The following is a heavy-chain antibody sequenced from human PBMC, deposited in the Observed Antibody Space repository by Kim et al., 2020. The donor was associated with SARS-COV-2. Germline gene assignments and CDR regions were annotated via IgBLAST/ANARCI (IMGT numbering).Heavy chain of an antibody. Sequence: GGSLRLSCAASGFTFSSYAMHWVRQAPGKGLEWVAVISYDGSNKYYADSVKGRFTISRDNSKNTLYLQMNSLRAEDTAVYYCARGIRRSSGWYDRWGQGTLVTVSS. D-gene: IGHD6-19*01. J-gene: IGHJ5*02. CDR1: GFTFSSYA. V-gene: IGHV3-30*04. CDR2: ISYDGSNK. CDR3: ARGIRRSSGWYDR.